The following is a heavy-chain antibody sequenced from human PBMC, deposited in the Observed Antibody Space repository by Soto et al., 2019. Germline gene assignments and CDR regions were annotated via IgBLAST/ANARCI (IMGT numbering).Heavy chain of an antibody. CDR2: IYYSGST. V-gene: IGHV4-39*01. D-gene: IGHD6-6*01. CDR3: ARLGGQLVDY. Sequence: SETLSLTCTVFGGSISSSSYYWGWIRQPPGKGLEWIGSIYYSGSTYYNPSLKSRVTISVDTSKNQFSLKLSSVTAADTDVYYCARLGGQLVDYWGQGTLVTVSS. CDR1: GGSISSSSYY. J-gene: IGHJ4*02.